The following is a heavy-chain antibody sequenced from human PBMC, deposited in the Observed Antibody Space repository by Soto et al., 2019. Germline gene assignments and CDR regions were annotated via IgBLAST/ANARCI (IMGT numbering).Heavy chain of an antibody. Sequence: GGSLRLSCAASGFTFSSYGMHWVRQAPGKGLEWVAVISYDGSNKYYADSVKGRFTISRDNSKNTLYLQMNSLRAEDTAVYYCAKGGSGWKRGYYYYGMDVWGQGTTVTVSS. V-gene: IGHV3-30*18. D-gene: IGHD6-19*01. CDR1: GFTFSSYG. CDR2: ISYDGSNK. J-gene: IGHJ6*02. CDR3: AKGGSGWKRGYYYYGMDV.